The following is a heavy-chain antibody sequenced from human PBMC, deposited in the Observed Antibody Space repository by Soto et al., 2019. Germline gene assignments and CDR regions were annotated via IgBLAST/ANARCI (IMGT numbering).Heavy chain of an antibody. CDR2: IYPGDSDT. CDR3: ARGVWFGDPYGMDV. J-gene: IGHJ6*02. V-gene: IGHV5-51*01. CDR1: GYTFSNYW. D-gene: IGHD3-10*01. Sequence: GESLKISCQASGYTFSNYWIGWVRQLPEKGLEWMGVIYPGDSDTRYSPSFQGQVTISADKSISTAYLQWSSLKASDTAMYYCARGVWFGDPYGMDVWGQGTTVTVSS.